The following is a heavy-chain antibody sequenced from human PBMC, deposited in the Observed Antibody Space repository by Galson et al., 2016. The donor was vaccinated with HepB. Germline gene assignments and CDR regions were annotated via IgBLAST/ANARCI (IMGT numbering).Heavy chain of an antibody. CDR1: GFIFSSYA. CDR2: LSGSDGGT. Sequence: SLRLSCAASGFIFSSYAMSWVRQAPGKGPEWVSGLSGSDGGTYYADSVHGRFTTSRDNSKNTLYRQMNSLRAEDTAVYYCAKDWGLATTTHFDYWGQGILVIVSS. CDR3: AKDWGLATTTHFDY. D-gene: IGHD5-12*01. V-gene: IGHV3-23*01. J-gene: IGHJ4*02.